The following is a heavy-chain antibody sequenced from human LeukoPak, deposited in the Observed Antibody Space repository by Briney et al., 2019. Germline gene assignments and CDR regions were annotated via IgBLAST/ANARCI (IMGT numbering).Heavy chain of an antibody. D-gene: IGHD5-24*01. CDR3: ASLSPLVEMATISSDY. Sequence: GGSLRLSCAASGFTFSSYAMSWVRQAPGKGLEGVSVIYSGGSTYYADSVKGRFTISRDNSKNTLYLQMNSLRAEDTAVYYCASLSPLVEMATISSDYWGQGTLVTVSS. V-gene: IGHV3-66*01. CDR2: IYSGGST. J-gene: IGHJ4*02. CDR1: GFTFSSYA.